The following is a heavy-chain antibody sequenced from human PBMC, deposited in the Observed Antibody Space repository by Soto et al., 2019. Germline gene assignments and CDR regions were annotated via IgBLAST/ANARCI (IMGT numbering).Heavy chain of an antibody. V-gene: IGHV4-39*01. D-gene: IGHD2-15*01. J-gene: IGHJ2*01. CDR2: IYYSGST. Sequence: QLQLQESGPGLVKPSETLSLTCTVSGGSISSSSYYWGWIRQPPGKGLEWLARIYYSGSTYSNSSRKSRVTISVDASKTRFSRKLSCVTAADTAVYYCARLDCSGASVLSNCYCVLFGLSTLVTVP. CDR3: ARLDCSGASVLSNCYCVL. CDR1: GGSISSSSYY.